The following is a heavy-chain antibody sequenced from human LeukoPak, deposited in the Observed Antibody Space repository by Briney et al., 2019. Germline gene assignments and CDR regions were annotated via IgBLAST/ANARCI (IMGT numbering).Heavy chain of an antibody. CDR2: ISSSGGNI. V-gene: IGHV3-11*01. CDR1: GFDLSDYY. J-gene: IGHJ4*02. CDR3: ARRRDYFDY. Sequence: GGSLRLSCVVSGFDLSDYYMSWIHPAPGKGLEWISYISSSGGNIYFADSVKGRFTMSRDNARGSLYLQMNSLRADDTAIYYCARRRDYFDYWGQGTLVTVSS.